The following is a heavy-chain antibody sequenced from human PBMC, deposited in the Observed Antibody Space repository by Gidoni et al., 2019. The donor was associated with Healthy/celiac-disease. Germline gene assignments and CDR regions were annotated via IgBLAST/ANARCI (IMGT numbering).Heavy chain of an antibody. V-gene: IGHV1-8*01. CDR2: MKPNSGNT. Sequence: QVQLVQSGAEVKKPGASVKVSCKASEYTFPSSDINWVRQATGPALEWMGCMKPNSGNTGYAQKFQGRVTMTMNTSISTAYMELSSLRSEDTAVYYCARGVRYCSSTSCPRSGGSKGPYYYYYMDVWGKGTTVTVSS. J-gene: IGHJ6*03. CDR1: EYTFPSSD. CDR3: ARGVRYCSSTSCPRSGGSKGPYYYYYMDV. D-gene: IGHD2-2*01.